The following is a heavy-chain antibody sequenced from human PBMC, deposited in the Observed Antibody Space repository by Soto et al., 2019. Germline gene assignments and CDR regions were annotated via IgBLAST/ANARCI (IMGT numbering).Heavy chain of an antibody. D-gene: IGHD3-16*01. CDR3: AKDPSSDYSRGYFDF. V-gene: IGHV3-30*18. J-gene: IGHJ2*01. CDR2: ISHDGGNE. Sequence: QVHLEESGGGVVQPGRSLRLSCAASGFSFSTYGMHWVRQAPGKGLEWVAVISHDGGNEYYADSVKGRFTISRDSSKNTVYLQMNSVRAEDTAVYYCAKDPSSDYSRGYFDFWGLGTLVTVSS. CDR1: GFSFSTYG.